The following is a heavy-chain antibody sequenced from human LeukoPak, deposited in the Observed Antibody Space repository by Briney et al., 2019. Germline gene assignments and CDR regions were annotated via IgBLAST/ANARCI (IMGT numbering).Heavy chain of an antibody. J-gene: IGHJ6*02. D-gene: IGHD2-15*01. V-gene: IGHV3-11*01. CDR3: ARSSAAYYYYGMDV. CDR1: GFTLSDYY. CDR2: ISSSGSTI. Sequence: GESLTLSCAASGFTLSDYYMSWIRHAPGKGLEWVSYISSSGSTIYCADSVKGRFTISRDNAKNSLYLQMNSLRAEDTAVYYCARSSAAYYYYGMDVWGQGTTVTVSS.